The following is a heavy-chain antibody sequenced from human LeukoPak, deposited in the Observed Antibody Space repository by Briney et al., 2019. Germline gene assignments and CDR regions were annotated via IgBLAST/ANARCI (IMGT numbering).Heavy chain of an antibody. D-gene: IGHD1-26*01. J-gene: IGHJ5*02. V-gene: IGHV4-59*01. CDR1: GGSISSYY. CDR3: ARVGEGVFDP. CDR2: IYYSGST. Sequence: PSETLSLTCTVSGGSISSYYWSWIRQPPGKGLEWIGYIYYSGSTNYNPSLKSRVTISVATSKNQFSLKLSSVTAADTAVYYCARVGEGVFDPWGQGTLVTVSS.